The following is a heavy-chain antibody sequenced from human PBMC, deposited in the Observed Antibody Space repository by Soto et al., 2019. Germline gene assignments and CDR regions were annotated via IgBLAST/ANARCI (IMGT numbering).Heavy chain of an antibody. V-gene: IGHV3-30*03. D-gene: IGHD2-15*01. CDR2: ISYDGSNK. J-gene: IGHJ4*02. Sequence: QVQLVESGGGVVQPGRSLRLSCAASGFPFSSYGMHWVRQAPGKGLEWVAHISYDGSNKHYTDSVKGRFTISRDNSKNMLYLQMSSXRAEDTAVYYCAGGQYFFDSCGQGTRVSVSS. CDR1: GFPFSSYG. CDR3: AGGQYFFDS.